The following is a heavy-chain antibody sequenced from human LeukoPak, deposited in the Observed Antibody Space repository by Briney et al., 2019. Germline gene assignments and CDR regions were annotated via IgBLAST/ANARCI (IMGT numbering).Heavy chain of an antibody. CDR1: GYTFTGYY. D-gene: IGHD3-10*01. CDR3: ARRDYYGSGSYYSHNWFDP. CDR2: INPNSGGT. Sequence: ASVKVSCKASGYTFTGYYMHWVRQAPGQGLEWMGCINPNSGGTNYAQKFQGRVTMTRDTSISTAYMELSRLRSDDTAVYYCARRDYYGSGSYYSHNWFDPWGQGTLVTVSS. J-gene: IGHJ5*02. V-gene: IGHV1-2*02.